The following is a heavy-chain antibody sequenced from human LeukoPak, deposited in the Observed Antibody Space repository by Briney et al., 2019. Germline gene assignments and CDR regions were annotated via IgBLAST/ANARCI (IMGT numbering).Heavy chain of an antibody. J-gene: IGHJ4*02. V-gene: IGHV3-23*01. CDR3: ALYLRVRGDY. CDR1: GFTFSNHA. D-gene: IGHD3-10*01. CDR2: ISGGGVST. Sequence: GGSLRLSCAASGFTFSNHAMMWFRQAPGRGLEWFSAISGGGVSTYYTDSVKGRFTISRDNSKNTLYLQMNSLRAEDTAVYYCALYLRVRGDYWGQGTLVSVSS.